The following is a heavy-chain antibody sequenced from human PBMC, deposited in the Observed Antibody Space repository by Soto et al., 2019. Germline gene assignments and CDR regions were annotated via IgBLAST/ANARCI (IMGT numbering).Heavy chain of an antibody. D-gene: IGHD3-3*01. Sequence: ASVKVSCKASGYTFTSYGISWVRQAPGQGLEWMGWISAYNGNTNYAQKLQGRVTMTTDTSTSTAYMELRSLRSDDTAVYDCARDKEYYDFWSGYYAFDIWGQGTMVTVSS. CDR1: GYTFTSYG. CDR3: ARDKEYYDFWSGYYAFDI. J-gene: IGHJ3*02. V-gene: IGHV1-18*01. CDR2: ISAYNGNT.